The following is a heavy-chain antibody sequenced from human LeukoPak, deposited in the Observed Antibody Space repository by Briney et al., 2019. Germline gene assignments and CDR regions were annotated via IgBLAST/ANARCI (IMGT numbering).Heavy chain of an antibody. CDR2: IIPIFGTA. Sequence: SVKVSCKASGGTFSSYAISWVRQAPGQGLEWMGGIIPIFGTANYAQKFQGRVTITTDESTSTAYMELSSLRSEDTAVYYCAVSSITGTTTIPYYYYYMDVWGKGTTVTVSS. D-gene: IGHD1-7*01. J-gene: IGHJ6*03. CDR1: GGTFSSYA. CDR3: AVSSITGTTTIPYYYYYMDV. V-gene: IGHV1-69*05.